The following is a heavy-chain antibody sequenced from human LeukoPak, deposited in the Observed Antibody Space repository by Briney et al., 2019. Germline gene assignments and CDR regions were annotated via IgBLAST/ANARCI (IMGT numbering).Heavy chain of an antibody. Sequence: PSETLSLTSTVSGDSISSYYWSWIRQPPERGLEWFGNIYYSGSTTYNPSLKSRVTMSVDTSKNQFSLKLNSVTAADTAVYFCARVPPDLGEKSSRPFDFGGQGTLVTVSS. CDR3: ARVPPDLGEKSSRPFDF. V-gene: IGHV4-59*08. CDR1: GDSISSYY. J-gene: IGHJ4*02. D-gene: IGHD1-26*01. CDR2: IYYSGST.